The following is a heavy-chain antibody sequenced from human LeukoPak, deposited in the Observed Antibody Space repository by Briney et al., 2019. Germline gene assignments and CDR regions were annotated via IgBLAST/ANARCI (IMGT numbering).Heavy chain of an antibody. CDR2: INPSGGST. D-gene: IGHD2/OR15-2a*01. CDR3: ARKILSSGDLGY. CDR1: GYSFTSYY. Sequence: ASVKVSCKASGYSFTSYYIHWVRQAPGQGLEWMGIINPSGGSTSYAPKFQGRVTMTRDTSTSTVYMELSSLRSEDTAVYYCARKILSSGDLGYWGQGTLVTVSS. J-gene: IGHJ4*02. V-gene: IGHV1-46*01.